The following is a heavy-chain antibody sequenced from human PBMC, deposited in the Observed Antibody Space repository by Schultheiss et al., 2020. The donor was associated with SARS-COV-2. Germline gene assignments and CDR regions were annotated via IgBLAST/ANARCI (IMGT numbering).Heavy chain of an antibody. CDR3: ARDQRSSWYLAYYYYGMDV. V-gene: IGHV3-30*03. Sequence: GGSLRLSCAASGFTFSSYGMHWVRQAPGKGLEWVAVISYDGSNKYYADSVKGRFTISRDNSKNTLYLQMNSLRAEDTAVYYCARDQRSSWYLAYYYYGMDVWGQGTTVTVSS. CDR1: GFTFSSYG. CDR2: ISYDGSNK. J-gene: IGHJ6*02. D-gene: IGHD6-13*01.